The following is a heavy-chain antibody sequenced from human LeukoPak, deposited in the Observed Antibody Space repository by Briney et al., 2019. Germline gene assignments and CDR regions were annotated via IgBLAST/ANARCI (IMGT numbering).Heavy chain of an antibody. Sequence: GRSLRLSCAASGFTFSSYGMHWVRQAPGKGLVWVSRIYSDGSSTNYADSVKGRFTISRDNAKNTLYLQMNSLRAEDTAVYYCARDRSSLGLWFGELRNWGQGTLVTVSS. J-gene: IGHJ4*02. CDR1: GFTFSSYG. V-gene: IGHV3-74*01. D-gene: IGHD3-10*01. CDR3: ARDRSSLGLWFGELRN. CDR2: IYSDGSST.